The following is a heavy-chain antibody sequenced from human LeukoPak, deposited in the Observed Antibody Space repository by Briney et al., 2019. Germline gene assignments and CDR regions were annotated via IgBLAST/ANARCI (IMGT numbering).Heavy chain of an antibody. CDR3: ARSGYLGPDY. CDR2: ISSSGSTI. V-gene: IGHV3-48*03. Sequence: PGGSLRLSCAASGFTFSSFEMNWVRQAPGKGLEWVLYISSSGSTIYFADSVKGRFTTSRDNAKNSLYLQMNSLRADDTAVYYCARSGYLGPDYWGQGTLVTVSS. CDR1: GFTFSSFE. D-gene: IGHD2-2*01. J-gene: IGHJ4*02.